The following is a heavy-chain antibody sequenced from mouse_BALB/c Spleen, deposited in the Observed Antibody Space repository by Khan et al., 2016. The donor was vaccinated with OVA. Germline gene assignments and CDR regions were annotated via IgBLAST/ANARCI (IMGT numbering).Heavy chain of an antibody. J-gene: IGHJ3*01. CDR3: VNGDGDDAWFAS. CDR2: ISYDGST. Sequence: EVKLEESGPGLVKPSQSLSFTCFVTGYSITSGFYWNWIRQFPGNKLEWMGYISYDGSTNYNPSLKNRISITRDTSKNQFFLKLNSVTTEDTATYYCVNGDGDDAWFASGGQGTLVTVSA. V-gene: IGHV3-6*02. CDR1: GYSITSGFY. D-gene: IGHD2-2*01.